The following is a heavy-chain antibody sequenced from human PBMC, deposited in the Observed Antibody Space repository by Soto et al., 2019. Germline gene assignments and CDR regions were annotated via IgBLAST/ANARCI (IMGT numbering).Heavy chain of an antibody. D-gene: IGHD3-22*01. CDR2: INHSGRV. CDR1: GGSFSGHS. V-gene: IGHV4-34*01. Sequence: PSETLSLTCAAYGGSFSGHSWTWIRQSPVKGLEWIGDINHSGRVNYSPSLKSRGTISLDASKNQFSLTLSAVTAAGTAMYYCSTRAYDTNGYYRFDPWGQVTLVTVSS. J-gene: IGHJ5*01. CDR3: STRAYDTNGYYRFDP.